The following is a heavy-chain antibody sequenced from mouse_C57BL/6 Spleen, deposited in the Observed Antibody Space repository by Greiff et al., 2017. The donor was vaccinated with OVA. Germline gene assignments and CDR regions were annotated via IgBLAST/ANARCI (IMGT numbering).Heavy chain of an antibody. V-gene: IGHV1-82*01. D-gene: IGHD1-1*01. Sequence: VQLQQSGPELVKPGASVKISCKASGYAFSSSWMNWVKQRPGKGLERIGRIYPGDGDTNYNGKFKGKATLTADKSSSTAYMQLSSLTSGDSAVYFCVEGNYYGSSLFYWGQGTTLTVSS. CDR3: VEGNYYGSSLFY. CDR2: IYPGDGDT. CDR1: GYAFSSSW. J-gene: IGHJ2*01.